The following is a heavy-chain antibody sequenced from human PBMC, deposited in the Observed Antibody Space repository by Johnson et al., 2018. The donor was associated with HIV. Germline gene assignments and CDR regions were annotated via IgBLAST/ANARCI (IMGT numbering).Heavy chain of an antibody. D-gene: IGHD6-6*01. CDR2: ISYDGTNN. CDR3: AKKGGRYSSSDYAFDI. CDR1: GFTFSSYA. J-gene: IGHJ3*02. V-gene: IGHV3-30*18. Sequence: QVQLVESGGGVVQPGRSLRLSCAASGFTFSSYAMHWVRQAPGKGLEWVAVISYDGTNNYYADSVKGRFTISRDNSKNTRYLQMNSLRAEDTAGYYCAKKGGRYSSSDYAFDIWCQGTMVTVSS.